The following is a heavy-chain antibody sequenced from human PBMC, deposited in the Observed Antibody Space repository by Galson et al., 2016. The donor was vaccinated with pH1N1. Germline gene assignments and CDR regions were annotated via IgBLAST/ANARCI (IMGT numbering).Heavy chain of an antibody. CDR3: AHSSLVERLNGFDP. CDR1: GFSLSTSGVR. D-gene: IGHD1-26*01. Sequence: PALVKPTQTLTLTCTFSGFSLSTSGVRVGWIRQPPGKALEWLALIYWDDDKRDSPSLKSGLTIPKVTSKNQVVLTMTNIDPVDTPTYYCAHSSLVERLNGFDPWGQGTLVTVSS. CDR2: IYWDDDK. V-gene: IGHV2-5*02. J-gene: IGHJ5*02.